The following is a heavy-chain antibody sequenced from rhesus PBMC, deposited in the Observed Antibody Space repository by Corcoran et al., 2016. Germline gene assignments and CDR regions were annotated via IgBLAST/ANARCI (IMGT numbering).Heavy chain of an antibody. J-gene: IGHJ4*01. CDR3: ARDTGTWNGGY. CDR2: ITYSGST. V-gene: IGHV4-122*02. Sequence: QVQLQESGPGLVKPSETLSLTCAVPGGSTSTGVYYWSWIRQRPGKGLEWIGYITYSGSTSYNPSLKSRVTISRDTSKNQVFLNLNSVTAADTAVYYCARDTGTWNGGYWGQGVLVTVSS. D-gene: IGHD1-38*01. CDR1: GGSTSTGVYY.